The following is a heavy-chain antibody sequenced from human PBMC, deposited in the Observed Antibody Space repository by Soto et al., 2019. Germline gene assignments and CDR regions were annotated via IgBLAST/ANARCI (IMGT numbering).Heavy chain of an antibody. CDR1: GFTFSSYG. CDR3: ERTYSSSWPIDY. J-gene: IGHJ4*02. Sequence: QVQLVESGGGVVQPGRSLRLSCAASGFTFSSYGMHWVRQAPGKGLEWVAVIWYDGSNKYYADSVKGRFTISRDNSKNTLYLQMNSLRAEDTAVYYCERTYSSSWPIDYWGQGTLVTVSS. V-gene: IGHV3-33*01. CDR2: IWYDGSNK. D-gene: IGHD6-13*01.